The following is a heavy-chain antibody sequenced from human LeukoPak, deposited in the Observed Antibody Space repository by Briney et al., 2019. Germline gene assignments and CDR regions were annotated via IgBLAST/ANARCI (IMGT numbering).Heavy chain of an antibody. CDR1: GFTFSSYS. Sequence: PGGSLRLSCAASGFTFSSYSMNWVRQAPGKGLEWVSYISSSSSTIYYADSVKGRFTISRDNAKNSLYLQMNSLRDEDTAVYYCARDPTFYYDSSGYPDAFDIWGQGTMVTVSS. J-gene: IGHJ3*02. CDR3: ARDPTFYYDSSGYPDAFDI. D-gene: IGHD3-22*01. V-gene: IGHV3-48*02. CDR2: ISSSSSTI.